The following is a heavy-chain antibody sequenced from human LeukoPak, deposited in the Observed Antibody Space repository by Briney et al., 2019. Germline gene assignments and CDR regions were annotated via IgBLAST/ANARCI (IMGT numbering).Heavy chain of an antibody. J-gene: IGHJ3*02. Sequence: APVKVSCKASGYTFTSYDINWVRQATGQGLEWMGWMNPNSGNTGYAQKFQGRVTMTRNTSISTAYMELSSLRSEDTAVYYCARGMDGTDAFDIWGQGTMVTVSS. CDR3: ARGMDGTDAFDI. D-gene: IGHD1-26*01. CDR2: MNPNSGNT. V-gene: IGHV1-8*01. CDR1: GYTFTSYD.